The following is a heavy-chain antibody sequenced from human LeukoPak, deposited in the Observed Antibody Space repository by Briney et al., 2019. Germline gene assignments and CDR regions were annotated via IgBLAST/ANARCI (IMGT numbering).Heavy chain of an antibody. V-gene: IGHV4-30-4*01. J-gene: IGHJ5*02. Sequence: ASETLSLTCSVSGGSISSGDHYWSWIRQPPGKGLEWIGNIYYSGSTNYNASFKIRITISVDTSRNQFSLKLTSVTAADTAVYFCARDSALLWFGELDSWGQGTVVTVSS. CDR1: GGSISSGDHY. CDR2: IYYSGST. D-gene: IGHD3-10*01. CDR3: ARDSALLWFGELDS.